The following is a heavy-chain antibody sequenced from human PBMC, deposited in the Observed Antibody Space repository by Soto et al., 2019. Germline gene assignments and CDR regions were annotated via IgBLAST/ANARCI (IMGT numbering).Heavy chain of an antibody. D-gene: IGHD4-17*01. V-gene: IGHV3-23*01. Sequence: EVQLLESGGGLVQPGGSLRLSCAASGFIFGTYAMSWVRQAPGKGLEWVSAVTDSGGSTYYAGSVKGRFTISGDNSKNTLYLQMNSLRAEDTAVYYCVRGKEGDYVFDYWGQGTLVTVSS. J-gene: IGHJ4*02. CDR3: VRGKEGDYVFDY. CDR1: GFIFGTYA. CDR2: VTDSGGST.